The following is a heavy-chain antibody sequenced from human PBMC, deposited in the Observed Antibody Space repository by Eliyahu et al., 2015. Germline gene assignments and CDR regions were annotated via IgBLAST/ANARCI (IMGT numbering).Heavy chain of an antibody. CDR1: GFTFGXYA. CDR3: TRDRESCSGGSCYSGGGDY. Sequence: EVQLVESGGGWVQPGRSLRXSCTAXGFTFGXYAXXWXRQAPGKGLGWVGFIRSKAYGGTTEYAASVKGRFTISRDDSKSIAYLQMNSLKTEDTAVYYCTRDRESCSGGSCYSGGGDYWGQGTLVTVSS. V-gene: IGHV3-49*03. CDR2: IRSKAYGGTT. J-gene: IGHJ4*02. D-gene: IGHD2-15*01.